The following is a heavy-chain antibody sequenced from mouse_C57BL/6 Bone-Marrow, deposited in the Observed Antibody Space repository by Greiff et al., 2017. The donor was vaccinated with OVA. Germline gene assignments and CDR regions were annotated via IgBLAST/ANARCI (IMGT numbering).Heavy chain of an antibody. J-gene: IGHJ4*01. Sequence: VQLQQSGAELVKPGASVKISCKASGYAFSSYWMNWVKQRPGKGLEWIGQIYPGDGDTNYNGKFKGKATLTADKSSSTAYMQLSSLTSEDSAVYFCARRTTVVAKYYAMDYWGQGTSVTVSS. V-gene: IGHV1-80*01. CDR3: ARRTTVVAKYYAMDY. CDR2: IYPGDGDT. D-gene: IGHD1-1*01. CDR1: GYAFSSYW.